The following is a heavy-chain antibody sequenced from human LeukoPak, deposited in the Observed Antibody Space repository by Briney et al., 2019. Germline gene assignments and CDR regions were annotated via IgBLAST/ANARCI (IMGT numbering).Heavy chain of an antibody. V-gene: IGHV4-39*01. Sequence: SETLSLTCTVSGGSFSSSSYYWGWIRQPPGKGLEWIGSIYYSGSTYYNPSLESRVTISVDTSKSQFSLKLNSVTAADTAVYYCARQESSGYYVYYFDYWGQGTLVTVSS. J-gene: IGHJ4*02. CDR3: ARQESSGYYVYYFDY. D-gene: IGHD6-19*01. CDR2: IYYSGST. CDR1: GGSFSSSSYY.